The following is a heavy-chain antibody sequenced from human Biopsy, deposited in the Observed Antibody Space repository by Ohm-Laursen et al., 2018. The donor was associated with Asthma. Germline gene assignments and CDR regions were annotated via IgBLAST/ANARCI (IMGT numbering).Heavy chain of an antibody. CDR2: IMPIFGTP. CDR3: ARSYCGGDCYSPFDY. Sequence: SVKVSCKASGGTFSTFTITWVRQAPGQGLEWMGGIMPIFGTPNYARQFQHRLTITADDSTTTVYMELSSLTLEDTAVYFCARSYCGGDCYSPFDYWGQGSLVTVSS. D-gene: IGHD2-21*01. CDR1: GGTFSTFT. J-gene: IGHJ4*02. V-gene: IGHV1-69*13.